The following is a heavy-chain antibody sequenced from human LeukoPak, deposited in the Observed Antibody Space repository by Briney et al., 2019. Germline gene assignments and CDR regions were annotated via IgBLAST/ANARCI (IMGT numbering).Heavy chain of an antibody. CDR3: ARAGQWLATNWFDP. D-gene: IGHD6-19*01. J-gene: IGHJ5*02. CDR2: ISSSGSTI. CDR1: GFTFSSYE. Sequence: PGGSLRLSCAASGFTFSSYEMNWVRQAPGKGLEWVSYISSSGSTIYYADSVKGRFTISRDNAKNSLYLQMNSLRAEDTAVYYCARAGQWLATNWFDPWGQGTLVTVSS. V-gene: IGHV3-48*03.